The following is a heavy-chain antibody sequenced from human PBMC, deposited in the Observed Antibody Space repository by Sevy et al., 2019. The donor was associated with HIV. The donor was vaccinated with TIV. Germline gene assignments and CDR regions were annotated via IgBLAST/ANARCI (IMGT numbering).Heavy chain of an antibody. Sequence: GGSLRLSCAASGFAFYAYSMSWIRQAPGKGLEWVATLSFGCGKINYADSVKGRFTISRDNSKNSICLQMDNLRVEDTALYYCAREGCSRPHDYWGQGTRVTVSS. CDR3: AREGCSRPHDY. V-gene: IGHV3-21*01. CDR1: GFAFYAYS. D-gene: IGHD2-8*01. J-gene: IGHJ4*02. CDR2: LSFGCGKI.